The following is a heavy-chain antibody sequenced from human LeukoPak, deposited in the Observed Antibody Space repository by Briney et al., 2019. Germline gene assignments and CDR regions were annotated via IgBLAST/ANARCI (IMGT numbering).Heavy chain of an antibody. CDR2: ISSSGSTI. Sequence: PGGSLRLSCAASGFTFSSYEMNWVRQAPGRGLEWVSYISSSGSTIYYADSVKGRFTISRDNAKKALYLQMNSLRAEDTAVYYCARDLVGGPLNYWGQGTLVTVSS. D-gene: IGHD2-15*01. CDR3: ARDLVGGPLNY. CDR1: GFTFSSYE. J-gene: IGHJ4*02. V-gene: IGHV3-48*03.